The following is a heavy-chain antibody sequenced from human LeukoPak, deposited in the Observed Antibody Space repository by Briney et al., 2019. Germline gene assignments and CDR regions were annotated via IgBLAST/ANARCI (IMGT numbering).Heavy chain of an antibody. CDR2: IYYSGST. Sequence: SETLSLTCTVSGGSISSSSYYWGWIRQPPGKGLEWIGSIYYSGSTYYNPSLKSRVTISVDTSKNQFSLKLSSVTAADTAVYYCARPMFSGFWNAFDIWGQGTMVTVSS. D-gene: IGHD3-3*01. CDR3: ARPMFSGFWNAFDI. V-gene: IGHV4-39*01. J-gene: IGHJ3*02. CDR1: GGSISSSSYY.